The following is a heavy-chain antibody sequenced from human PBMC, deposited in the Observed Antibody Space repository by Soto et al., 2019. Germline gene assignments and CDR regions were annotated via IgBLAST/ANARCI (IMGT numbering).Heavy chain of an antibody. J-gene: IGHJ4*01. CDR2: INPTGGTT. V-gene: IGHV1-46*01. Sequence: GASVKVSCKASGYTFTSFSVHWVRQAPGQGLEWMGLINPTGGTTNFAHNFQGTVTMTSDTPTSTVYRQLSSMRFEDTAIYYCARGNPYTNGWYYFDFWGQGXLVT. D-gene: IGHD2-15*01. CDR3: ARGNPYTNGWYYFDF. CDR1: GYTFTSFS.